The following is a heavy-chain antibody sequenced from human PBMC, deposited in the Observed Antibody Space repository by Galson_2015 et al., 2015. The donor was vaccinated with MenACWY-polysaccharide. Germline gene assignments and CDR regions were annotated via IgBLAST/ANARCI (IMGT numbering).Heavy chain of an antibody. J-gene: IGHJ3*02. CDR1: GLRFSGSG. CDR3: AREGSRIVFHACDT. Sequence: LRLSCAASGLRFSGSGMHWVRQAPGKGLEWVAVIQYDGTNKEYADSVKGRFTISRDHSRNTLYLEMNSLRAEDTSVYYCAREGSRIVFHACDTWGQGTMVTVSS. CDR2: IQYDGTNK. D-gene: IGHD3-16*02. V-gene: IGHV3-33*01.